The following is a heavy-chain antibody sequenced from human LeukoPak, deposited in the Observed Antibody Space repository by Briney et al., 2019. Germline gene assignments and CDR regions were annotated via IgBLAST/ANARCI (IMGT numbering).Heavy chain of an antibody. CDR1: GFTFSSYS. D-gene: IGHD3-3*01. CDR3: ARDRTSYDFKYAFDI. Sequence: KTGGSLRLSCAASGFTFSSYSMNWVRQAPGKGLEWVSSISSSSSYIYYADSVKGRFTISRDNAKNSLYLQMNSLRAEDTAVYYCARDRTSYDFKYAFDIWGQGTMVTVSS. V-gene: IGHV3-21*01. CDR2: ISSSSSYI. J-gene: IGHJ3*02.